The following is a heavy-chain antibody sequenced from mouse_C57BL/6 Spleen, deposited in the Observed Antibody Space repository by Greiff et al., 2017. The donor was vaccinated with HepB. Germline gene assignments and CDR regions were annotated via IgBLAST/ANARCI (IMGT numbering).Heavy chain of an antibody. J-gene: IGHJ2*01. CDR1: GYTFTSYW. D-gene: IGHD2-5*01. CDR3: ARWGYSNYDFDY. Sequence: VKLQQPGAELVKPGASVKLSCKASGYTFTSYWMHWVKQRPGQGLEWIGMIHPNSGSTNYNEKFKSKATLTVDKSSSTAYMQLSSLTSEDSAVYYCARWGYSNYDFDYWGQGTTLTVSS. CDR2: IHPNSGST. V-gene: IGHV1-64*01.